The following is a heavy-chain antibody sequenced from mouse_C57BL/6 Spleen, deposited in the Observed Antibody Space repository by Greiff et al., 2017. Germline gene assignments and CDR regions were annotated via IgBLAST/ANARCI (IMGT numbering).Heavy chain of an antibody. CDR2: IPYDGSN. V-gene: IGHV3-6*01. CDR1: GYSITSGYY. CDR3: ARAYYDYDEFAY. Sequence: EVQLEESGPGLVKPSQSLSFSCSASGYSITSGYYRNWIRQFPGNKLEWMGYIPYDGSNNYNPTLKNRISITRDTSTNQFFLKLNSVTTEDTATYYCARAYYDYDEFAYWGQGTLVTVSA. J-gene: IGHJ3*01. D-gene: IGHD2-4*01.